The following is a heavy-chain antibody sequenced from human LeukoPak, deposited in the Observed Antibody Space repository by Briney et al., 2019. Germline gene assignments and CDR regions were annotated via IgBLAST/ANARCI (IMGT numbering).Heavy chain of an antibody. J-gene: IGHJ3*02. CDR2: INPSGVST. CDR1: GYTFTSYY. V-gene: IGHV1-46*01. D-gene: IGHD2-2*01. CDR3: ATCSSTSCSDDAFDI. Sequence: ASVKVSCKASGYTFTSYYMHWVRQAPGQGLEWMGIINPSGVSTSYAQKFQGRVTMTRDTSTSTVYMELSSLRSEDTAVYYCATCSSTSCSDDAFDIWGQGTMVTVSS.